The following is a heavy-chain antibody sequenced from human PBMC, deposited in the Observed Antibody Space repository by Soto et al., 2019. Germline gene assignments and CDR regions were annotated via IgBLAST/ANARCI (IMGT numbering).Heavy chain of an antibody. V-gene: IGHV3-9*01. Sequence: GGSLRLSCAASGFTFDDYAMHWVRQAPGKGLEWVSGISWNSGSIGYADSVKGRFTISRDNAKNSLYLQRNSLRAEDTALYYCAKGSGDYVEYYYYYYMDVWGKGTTVTVSS. D-gene: IGHD4-17*01. CDR2: ISWNSGSI. CDR1: GFTFDDYA. CDR3: AKGSGDYVEYYYYYYMDV. J-gene: IGHJ6*03.